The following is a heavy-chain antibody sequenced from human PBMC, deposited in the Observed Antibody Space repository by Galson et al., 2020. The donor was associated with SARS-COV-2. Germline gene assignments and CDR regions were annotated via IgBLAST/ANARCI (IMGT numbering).Heavy chain of an antibody. Sequence: GGSLRLSCIASGFTFSSYDMNWVRQAPGKGLEWVSYIGSGGDTTYYADSVKGRFTISRDNAKNLLFLQLNSLIAGDTAVYYCAIWFQLIEAWGQGTLVSVSS. V-gene: IGHV3-48*03. CDR2: IGSGGDTT. D-gene: IGHD3-10*01. CDR1: GFTFSSYD. CDR3: AIWFQLIEA. J-gene: IGHJ5*02.